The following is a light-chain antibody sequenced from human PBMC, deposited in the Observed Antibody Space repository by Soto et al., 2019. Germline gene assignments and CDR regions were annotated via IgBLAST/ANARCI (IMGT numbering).Light chain of an antibody. J-gene: IGKJ4*01. CDR2: KAS. CDR3: QQYHSYSLT. CDR1: QSISSW. Sequence: DIQMTQSPSTLSASVGDRVTITCRASQSISSWLDWYQQKPGKAPKLLIYKASSLEGGVPSRFSGSGYGTDFTLTISSLQPDDFATYYCQQYHSYSLTFGGGTKVDIK. V-gene: IGKV1-5*03.